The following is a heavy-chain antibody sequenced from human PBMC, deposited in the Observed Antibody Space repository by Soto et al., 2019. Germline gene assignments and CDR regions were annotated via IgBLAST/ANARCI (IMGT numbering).Heavy chain of an antibody. CDR1: GGTFSSYA. Sequence: GASVKVSCKASGGTFSSYAISWVRQAPGQGLEWMGGIIPIFGTANFAQKFQGRVTITADESTSTAYMELSSLRSEDTAVYYCARVTTVTTYWFDPWRQGTLVTVS. V-gene: IGHV1-69*13. CDR3: ARVTTVTTYWFDP. CDR2: IIPIFGTA. D-gene: IGHD4-17*01. J-gene: IGHJ5*02.